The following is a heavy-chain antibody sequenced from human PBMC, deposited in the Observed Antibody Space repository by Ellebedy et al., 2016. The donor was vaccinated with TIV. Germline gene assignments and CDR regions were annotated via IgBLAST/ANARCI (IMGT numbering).Heavy chain of an antibody. CDR2: ISSNGGST. Sequence: GESLKISCSASGFTFSSYAMHWVRQTPGKGLEYVSSISSNGGSTYYADSVKGRFTISRDNAKNTVYLQINSLRAEDTAMYYCARGRGADGYNHDAFDIWGQGIRVTVSS. J-gene: IGHJ3*02. CDR1: GFTFSSYA. CDR3: ARGRGADGYNHDAFDI. V-gene: IGHV3-64*04. D-gene: IGHD5-24*01.